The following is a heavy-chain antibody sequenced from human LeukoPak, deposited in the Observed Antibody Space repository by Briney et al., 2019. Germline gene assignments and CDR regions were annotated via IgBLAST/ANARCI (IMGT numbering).Heavy chain of an antibody. V-gene: IGHV3-48*01. CDR1: GFTFSSYA. D-gene: IGHD1-14*01. J-gene: IGHJ6*03. CDR3: ARVPPHGKGPDYYMDV. CDR2: ISSSSSTI. Sequence: GGSLRLSCAASGFTFSSYAMSWVRQAPGKGLEWVSYISSSSSTIYYADSVKGRFTISRDNAKNSLYLQMNSLRAEDTAVYYCARVPPHGKGPDYYMDVWGKGTTVTVSS.